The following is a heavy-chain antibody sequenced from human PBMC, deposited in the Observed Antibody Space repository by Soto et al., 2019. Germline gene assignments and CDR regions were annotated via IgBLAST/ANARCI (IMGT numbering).Heavy chain of an antibody. CDR2: IGPYGNTI. CDR3: ARDDHTYGVY. D-gene: IGHD2-21*01. CDR1: GFSFRDYF. J-gene: IGHJ4*02. V-gene: IGHV3-11*01. Sequence: GGSLRLSCAASGFSFRDYFMSWIRQAPGKGLEWVSYIGPYGNTIYYADSVKGRFTISRVDATNSLHLHMNSLRTEDTAVYYCARDDHTYGVYWGQGTPVTVSS.